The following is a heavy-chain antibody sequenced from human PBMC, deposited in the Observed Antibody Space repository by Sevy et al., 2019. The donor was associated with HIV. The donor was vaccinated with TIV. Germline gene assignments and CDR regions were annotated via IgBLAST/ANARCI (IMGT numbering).Heavy chain of an antibody. CDR1: GFTFGNYW. Sequence: GRSLRLSCAASGFTFGNYWMHWVRQAPGRGLVWISRINNDGSNTNYADPVKGRFTTSRDNAKNTLYLQMNSLRAEDTAVYYCGREMISMVTGVPDAFDIWGQGTMVTVSS. D-gene: IGHD3-10*01. CDR3: GREMISMVTGVPDAFDI. CDR2: INNDGSNT. V-gene: IGHV3-74*01. J-gene: IGHJ3*02.